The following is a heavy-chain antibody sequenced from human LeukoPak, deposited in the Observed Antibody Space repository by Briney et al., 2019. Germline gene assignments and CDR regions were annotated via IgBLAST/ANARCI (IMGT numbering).Heavy chain of an antibody. CDR2: IYTSGST. V-gene: IGHV4-4*09. Sequence: SSETLSLTCTVSGGSISSYYWSWIRQPPGKGLEWIGYIYTSGSTNYNPSLKSRVTISVDTSKNQFSLKLSSVTAADTAVYYCARPYYYDSRIDPWGQGILVTVSS. CDR3: ARPYYYDSRIDP. CDR1: GGSISSYY. D-gene: IGHD3-22*01. J-gene: IGHJ5*02.